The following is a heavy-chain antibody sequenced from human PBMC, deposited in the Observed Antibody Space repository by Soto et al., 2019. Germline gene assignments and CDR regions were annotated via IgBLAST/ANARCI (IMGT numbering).Heavy chain of an antibody. J-gene: IGHJ5*02. CDR2: IYESGRT. CDR3: ARVPDR. CDR1: GGSVSSADWN. V-gene: IGHV4-30-2*01. Sequence: SETLSLTCTVSGGSVSSADWNWSWIRQPPGKGLEWIGYIYESGRTYNNPSLMSRVTISVDRSKNQFSLNLSSVTAADTAVYCCARVPDRWGQGTLVTVSS. D-gene: IGHD2-2*01.